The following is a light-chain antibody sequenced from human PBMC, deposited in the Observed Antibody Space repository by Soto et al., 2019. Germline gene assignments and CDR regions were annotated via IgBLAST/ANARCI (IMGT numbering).Light chain of an antibody. CDR1: QSISSW. Sequence: DIEVTQKTLNLCASVIHKATITCRSSQSISSWLAWYQQKPGKAPKLLIYDASSLESGVPSRFSGSGSGTEFTLTISSLQPDDFATYYGQKYKSYSPETFGQVARLEIK. CDR2: DAS. V-gene: IGKV1-5*01. J-gene: IGKJ5*01. CDR3: QKYKSYSPET.